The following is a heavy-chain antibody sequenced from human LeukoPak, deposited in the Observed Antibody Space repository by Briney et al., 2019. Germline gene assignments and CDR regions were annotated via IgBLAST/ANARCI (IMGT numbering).Heavy chain of an antibody. CDR1: GGSMSSSSYY. Sequence: SETLSLTCTVSGGSMSSSSYYWGWIRQPPGKGLEWIGSIYSSGSTYYNPSLKSRVTISVDTSKNQFSLKLNSVTAADTAVYYCAREFEQQLAYDAFDIWGQGTMVTVSS. J-gene: IGHJ3*02. V-gene: IGHV4-39*02. CDR3: AREFEQQLAYDAFDI. D-gene: IGHD6-13*01. CDR2: IYSSGST.